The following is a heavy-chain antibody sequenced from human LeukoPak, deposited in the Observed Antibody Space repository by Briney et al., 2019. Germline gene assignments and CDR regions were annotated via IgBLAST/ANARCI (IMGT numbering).Heavy chain of an antibody. CDR2: ISYSGST. CDR1: GGSISPYY. D-gene: IGHD7-27*01. J-gene: IGHJ4*02. CDR3: ARLQGRGDNYLDF. V-gene: IGHV4-59*08. Sequence: PSETLSLTCTVSGGSISPYYWSWLRQPPGKGLEWIGYISYSGSTNYNPSLKTLRSRVTFSVDTSKNQFSLTLSSVTAADTAVYYCARLQGRGDNYLDFWGQEDLDPVSS.